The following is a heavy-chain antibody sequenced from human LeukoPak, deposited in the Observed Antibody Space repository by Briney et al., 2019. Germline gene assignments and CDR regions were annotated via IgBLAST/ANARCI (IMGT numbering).Heavy chain of an antibody. V-gene: IGHV3-15*01. CDR1: GFTFSDAW. CDR2: IKSKTDGGTT. CDR3: ATGISAVGTNY. J-gene: IGHJ4*02. D-gene: IGHD6-13*01. Sequence: GGSLRLSCAASGFTFSDAWMNWVRQAPGKGLEWVGRIKSKTDGGTTDYAAPVKGRITISRDDSKNTLYLQMNSLKSEDTAVYFCATGISAVGTNYWGQGTLVTVSS.